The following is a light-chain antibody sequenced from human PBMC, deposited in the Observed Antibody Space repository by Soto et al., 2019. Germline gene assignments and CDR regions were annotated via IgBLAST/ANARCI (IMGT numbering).Light chain of an antibody. CDR2: GAS. CDR3: QQHSNWPLT. CDR1: QSVSAS. J-gene: IGKJ4*01. Sequence: EIVLTQSPATLSLSPGERATLSCRASQSVSASLVWYQQKPGQAPRLLIYGASNRATGIPARFSGSVSGTDFTLTISSLEPEDFAVYYCQQHSNWPLTFGGGTKVEIK. V-gene: IGKV3-11*01.